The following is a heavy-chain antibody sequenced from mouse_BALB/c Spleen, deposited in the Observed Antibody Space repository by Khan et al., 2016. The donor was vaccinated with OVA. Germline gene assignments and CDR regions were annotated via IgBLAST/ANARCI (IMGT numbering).Heavy chain of an antibody. CDR1: GYTFTSYW. D-gene: IGHD1-1*01. CDR2: IGPGSSNT. J-gene: IGHJ4*01. V-gene: IGHV1S41*01. CDR3: ARENYYGRLCYAMDY. Sequence: DLVKPGTSVKLYCKASGYTFTSYWINWIKQRPGQGLEWIGRIGPGSSNTYYNETFKGKAELTVDTSSRTDYFQLSSMSSEDSAVYICARENYYGRLCYAMDYWGQGTSVTVSS.